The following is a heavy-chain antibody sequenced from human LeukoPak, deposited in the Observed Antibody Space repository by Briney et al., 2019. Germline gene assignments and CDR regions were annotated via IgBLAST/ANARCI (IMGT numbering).Heavy chain of an antibody. CDR2: ISSSGSTI. Sequence: PGGSLRLSCAASGFTFSSYSMNWVRQAPGKGLEWVSYISSSGSTIYYADSVKGRFTISRDNAKNSLYLQMNSLRAEDTAVYYCVSQSGYGGNSEIYWGQGTLVTVSS. J-gene: IGHJ4*02. D-gene: IGHD4-23*01. CDR3: VSQSGYGGNSEIY. CDR1: GFTFSSYS. V-gene: IGHV3-48*04.